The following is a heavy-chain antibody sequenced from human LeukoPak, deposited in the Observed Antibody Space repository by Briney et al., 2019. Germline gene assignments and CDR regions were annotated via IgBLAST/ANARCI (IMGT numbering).Heavy chain of an antibody. V-gene: IGHV3-43*02. D-gene: IGHD3-22*01. CDR2: ISGDGGST. CDR1: GFTFDDYA. CDR3: AKVAPYYDSSGYYDY. Sequence: GGSLRLSCAVSGFTFDDYAMHWVRQAPGKGLEWVSLISGDGGSTYYADSVKGRFTISRDNSKNSLYLQMNSLRTEDTALYYCAKVAPYYDSSGYYDYWGQGTLVTVSS. J-gene: IGHJ4*02.